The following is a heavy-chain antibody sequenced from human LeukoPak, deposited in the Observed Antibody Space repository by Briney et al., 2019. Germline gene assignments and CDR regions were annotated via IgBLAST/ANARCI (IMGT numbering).Heavy chain of an antibody. D-gene: IGHD6-19*01. J-gene: IGHJ4*02. CDR3: ARGGPNRSGWTLDY. Sequence: GAPVKVSCKASGYTFTNYAMHWVRLAPGQRLEWMGWVNGDNGNTESSQKFQGRVTITWDTSATTAYMELSSLRSEGTAVYYCARGGPNRSGWTLDYWGQETLVTVSS. V-gene: IGHV1-3*01. CDR1: GYTFTNYA. CDR2: VNGDNGNT.